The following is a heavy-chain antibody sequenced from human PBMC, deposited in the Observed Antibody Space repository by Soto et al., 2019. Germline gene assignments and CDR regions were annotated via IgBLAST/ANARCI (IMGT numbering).Heavy chain of an antibody. D-gene: IGHD1-26*01. Sequence: PSETLSLTCTVSGGSIRSYYWSWIRQPAGKALEWIGRIYTSGSTNYNPSLKSRLAMSVDTSKKQFSLNLSSVTAADTAVYYCAREGASGFGMDVWGQGTTVTVS. CDR3: AREGASGFGMDV. CDR1: GGSIRSYY. CDR2: IYTSGST. J-gene: IGHJ6*02. V-gene: IGHV4-4*07.